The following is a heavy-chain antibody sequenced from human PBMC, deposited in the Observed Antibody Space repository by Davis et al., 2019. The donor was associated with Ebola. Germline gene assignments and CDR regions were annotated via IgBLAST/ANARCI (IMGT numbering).Heavy chain of an antibody. CDR3: AREAVWRFDP. CDR1: GFSFSSHW. Sequence: PGGSLRLSCAASGFSFSSHWMSWVRQAPGKGLEWVANIRQDGSEKHYVHSVKGRFTISRDNAKNSLYLQMNSLRAEDTAVYYCAREAVWRFDPWGQGTLVTVSS. V-gene: IGHV3-7*03. D-gene: IGHD3-16*01. J-gene: IGHJ5*02. CDR2: IRQDGSEK.